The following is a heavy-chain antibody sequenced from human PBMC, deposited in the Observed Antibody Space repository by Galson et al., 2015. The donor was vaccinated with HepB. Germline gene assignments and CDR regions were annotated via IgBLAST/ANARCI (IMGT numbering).Heavy chain of an antibody. J-gene: IGHJ5*01. CDR2: ISYSGTT. Sequence: SETLSLTCTVSGGSISNGFYWGWIRQPPGKGLEWIGTISYSGTTFYNPSLKSRVTISVDTSKKQFSLKLSSVTAADTAVYYCARHYRGFGGSDSWGQGTLVTVSS. CDR3: ARHYRGFGGSDS. D-gene: IGHD2-15*01. CDR1: GGSISNGFY. V-gene: IGHV4-39*01.